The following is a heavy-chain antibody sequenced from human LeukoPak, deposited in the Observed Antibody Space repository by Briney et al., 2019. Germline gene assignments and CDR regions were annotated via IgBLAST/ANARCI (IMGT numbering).Heavy chain of an antibody. CDR3: ARGSTRPHNWFDP. CDR2: INPNSGGT. V-gene: IGHV1-2*02. J-gene: IGHJ5*02. D-gene: IGHD2-2*01. Sequence: GASVKVSCKASGYTFTGYYMHWVRQAPGQGLEWMGWINPNSGGTNYAQKFQGRVTMTRDTSISTAYMELSGLRSDDTAVYYCARGSTRPHNWFDPWGQGTLVTVSS. CDR1: GYTFTGYY.